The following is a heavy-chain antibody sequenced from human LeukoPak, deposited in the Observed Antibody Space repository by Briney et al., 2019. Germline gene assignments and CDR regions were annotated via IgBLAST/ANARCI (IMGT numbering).Heavy chain of an antibody. CDR1: GGSISSGGYY. CDR3: ARGSEPYYYDSTDEGGWFDP. D-gene: IGHD3-22*01. Sequence: SQALSLPCTGSGGSISSGGYYWSWIRQPPGKGLEWIGYIYHSGSTYYNPSLKSRVTISVDRSKTQFSLKLRSVTAADTAVYYCARGSEPYYYDSTDEGGWFDPWGQGTLVTVSS. V-gene: IGHV4-30-2*01. CDR2: IYHSGST. J-gene: IGHJ5*02.